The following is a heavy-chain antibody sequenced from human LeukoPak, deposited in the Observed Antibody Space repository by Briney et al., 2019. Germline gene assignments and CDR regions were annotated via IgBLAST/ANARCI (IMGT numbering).Heavy chain of an antibody. J-gene: IGHJ5*02. V-gene: IGHV1-24*01. CDR1: GYTLTELS. CDR3: ATLLRFLEWLGFDP. Sequence: ASVKVSCKVSGYTLTELSMHWVRQAPGKGLEWMGGFDPEDGETIYAQKFQGRVTMTEDTSTDTAYMELSSLRSEDTAVYYCATLLRFLEWLGFDPWGQGTLVTVSS. CDR2: FDPEDGET. D-gene: IGHD3-3*01.